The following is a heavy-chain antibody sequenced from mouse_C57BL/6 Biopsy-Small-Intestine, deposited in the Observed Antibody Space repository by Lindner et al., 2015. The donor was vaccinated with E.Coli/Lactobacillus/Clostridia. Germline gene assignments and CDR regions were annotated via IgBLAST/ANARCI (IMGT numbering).Heavy chain of an antibody. Sequence: VQLQESGPKLVKPGASVKIPCKASGYTFTDYNMDWVKQSHGKSLEWIGDINPNNGGTIYNQKFKGKATLTVDKSSSTAYMELRSLTSEDTAVYYCTRRQFITPYYCAMDYWGQGTSVTVSS. D-gene: IGHD1-1*01. CDR3: TRRQFITPYYCAMDY. V-gene: IGHV1-18*01. CDR2: INPNNGGT. CDR1: GYTFTDYN. J-gene: IGHJ4*01.